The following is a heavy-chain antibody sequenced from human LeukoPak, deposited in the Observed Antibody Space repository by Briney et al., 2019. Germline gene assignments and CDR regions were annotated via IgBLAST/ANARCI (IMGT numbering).Heavy chain of an antibody. Sequence: PSETLSLACAVSNYSITSGYFWGWIRQPPGKGLEWIASIYHSGTTYYNPSLRNRVALFVDTSKNQFSLKLTSLTAADTAVYYCARDGVFHDSDGYSFDYWGQGTLVTVSS. CDR3: ARDGVFHDSDGYSFDY. D-gene: IGHD3-22*01. CDR1: NYSITSGYF. CDR2: IYHSGTT. V-gene: IGHV4-38-2*02. J-gene: IGHJ4*02.